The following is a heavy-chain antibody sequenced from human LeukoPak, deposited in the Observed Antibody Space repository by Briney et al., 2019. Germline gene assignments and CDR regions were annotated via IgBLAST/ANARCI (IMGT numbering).Heavy chain of an antibody. Sequence: GGSLRLSCSASGFPFSSYAMHWVRQAPGKGLEWVAVISYDGSNKYYADSVKGRFTISRDNSKNTLYLQMNSLRAEDTAVYYCARAPGEIPRDYGGQGNLVTVSS. CDR1: GFPFSSYA. CDR3: ARAPGEIPRDY. J-gene: IGHJ4*02. D-gene: IGHD3-10*01. V-gene: IGHV3-30-3*01. CDR2: ISYDGSNK.